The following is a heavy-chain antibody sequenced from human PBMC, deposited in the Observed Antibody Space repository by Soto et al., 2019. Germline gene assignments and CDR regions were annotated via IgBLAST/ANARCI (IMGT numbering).Heavy chain of an antibody. V-gene: IGHV1-3*01. Sequence: ASVKVSCKASGYTFTSYAMHWVRQAPGQRLEWMGWINAGNGNTKYSQKFQGRVTITRDTSASTAYMELSSLRSEDTAVYYCARDPDPTNWGSLGLLGYWGQETLVTVSS. CDR2: INAGNGNT. CDR3: ARDPDPTNWGSLGLLGY. CDR1: GYTFTSYA. D-gene: IGHD7-27*01. J-gene: IGHJ4*02.